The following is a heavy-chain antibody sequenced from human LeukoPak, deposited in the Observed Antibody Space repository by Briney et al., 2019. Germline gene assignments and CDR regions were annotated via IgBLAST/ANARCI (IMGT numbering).Heavy chain of an antibody. J-gene: IGHJ4*02. CDR1: GGSFSGYY. D-gene: IGHD3-10*01. Sequence: SETLSLTCAVYGGSFSGYYWSWIRQPPGKGLEWIGEINHSGSTNYNPSLKSRVTISVNTSKNQFSLKLSSVTAADTAVYYCARVGRGGITMVRGVIGHLDYFDYWGQGTLVTASS. CDR2: INHSGST. CDR3: ARVGRGGITMVRGVIGHLDYFDY. V-gene: IGHV4-34*01.